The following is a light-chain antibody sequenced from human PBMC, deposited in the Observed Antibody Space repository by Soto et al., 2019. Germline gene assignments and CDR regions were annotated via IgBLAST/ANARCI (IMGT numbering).Light chain of an antibody. V-gene: IGLV1-44*01. CDR1: SSNIGSNT. Sequence: QSVLTQPPSASGTPGQRVTISCSGSSSNIGSNTVNWYQQLPGTAPKLLIYSNNQRPSGVPDRFSGSKSGTSASLAISGLKSEDEADYYCAAWDDSLHVVFDGGTKVTVL. CDR2: SNN. CDR3: AAWDDSLHVV. J-gene: IGLJ2*01.